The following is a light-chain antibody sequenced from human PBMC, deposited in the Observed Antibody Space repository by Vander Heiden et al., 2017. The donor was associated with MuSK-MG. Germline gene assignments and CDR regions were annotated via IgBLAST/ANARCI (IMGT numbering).Light chain of an antibody. Sequence: DIQMTQSPSTLSASVGDRVTITCRASQSISSWLAWYQQKPRKAPKLLIYKASSLESGVPSSFSGSGYGIEFTLTICSLQPDDFATYYCQQNKSYPILTFGGGTKVEIK. CDR1: QSISSW. J-gene: IGKJ4*01. V-gene: IGKV1-5*03. CDR3: QQNKSYPILT. CDR2: KAS.